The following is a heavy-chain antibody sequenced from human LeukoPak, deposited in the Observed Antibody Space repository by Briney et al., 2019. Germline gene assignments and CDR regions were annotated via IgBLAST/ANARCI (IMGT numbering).Heavy chain of an antibody. CDR1: GYSISSGYY. CDR2: IYHSGST. CDR3: ARRRGYSGSYFDY. D-gene: IGHD1-26*01. Sequence: SETLSLTCTVSGYSISSGYYWGWIRQPPGKGLEWIGSIYHSGSTYYNPSLKSRVTISVDTSKNQFSLKLSSVTAADTAVYYCARRRGYSGSYFDYWGQGTLVTVSS. J-gene: IGHJ4*02. V-gene: IGHV4-38-2*02.